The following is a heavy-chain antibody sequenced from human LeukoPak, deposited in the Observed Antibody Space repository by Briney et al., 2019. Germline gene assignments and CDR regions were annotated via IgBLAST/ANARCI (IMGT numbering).Heavy chain of an antibody. CDR2: INHSGST. D-gene: IGHD3-3*01. J-gene: IGHJ4*02. Sequence: PSETLSLTCAVYGGSFSGCYWSWIRQPPGKGLEWIGEINHSGSTNYNPSLKSRVTISVDTSKNQFSLKLSSVTAADTAVYYCARFPLHRLVVITDYWGQGTLVTVSS. V-gene: IGHV4-34*01. CDR1: GGSFSGCY. CDR3: ARFPLHRLVVITDY.